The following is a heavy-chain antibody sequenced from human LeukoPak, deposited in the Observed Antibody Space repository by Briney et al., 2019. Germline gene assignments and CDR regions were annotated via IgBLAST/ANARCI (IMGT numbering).Heavy chain of an antibody. D-gene: IGHD2-15*01. CDR1: GFTFSSYA. CDR2: ISYDGSNK. Sequence: PGGSLRLSCAASGFTFSSYAMHWVRQAPGKGLEWVAVISYDGSNKYYADSVKGRFTISRDNSKNTLYLQMNSLRAEDTAVYYCARELRHLIGFDYWGQGTLVTVSS. V-gene: IGHV3-30*04. J-gene: IGHJ4*02. CDR3: ARELRHLIGFDY.